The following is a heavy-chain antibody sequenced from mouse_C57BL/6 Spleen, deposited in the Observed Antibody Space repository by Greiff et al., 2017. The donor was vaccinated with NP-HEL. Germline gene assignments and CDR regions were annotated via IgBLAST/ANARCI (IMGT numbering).Heavy chain of an antibody. Sequence: QVQLQQSGAELVRPGASVTLSCKASGYTFTDYEMHWVKQTPVHGLEWIGAIDPETGGTAYNQKFKGKAILTADKSSSTAYMELRSLTSDDSAFYYCTRTSITTVVATDYWGQGTTLTVSS. CDR1: GYTFTDYE. CDR3: TRTSITTVVATDY. CDR2: IDPETGGT. V-gene: IGHV1-15*01. D-gene: IGHD1-1*01. J-gene: IGHJ2*01.